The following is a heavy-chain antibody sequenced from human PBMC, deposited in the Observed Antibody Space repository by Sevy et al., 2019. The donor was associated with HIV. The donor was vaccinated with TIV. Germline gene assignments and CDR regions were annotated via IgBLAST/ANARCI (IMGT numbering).Heavy chain of an antibody. Sequence: GGSLRLSCAASGFTFSSYGMHWVRQAPGKGLEWEAVIWNDRSNKHYADSVKGRFTISRDNSKNTLYLQMNSLRAEDTAVYYCASLPNNYYDSGGFSGNDAFDIWGQGTMVTVSS. J-gene: IGHJ3*02. CDR1: GFTFSSYG. V-gene: IGHV3-33*01. D-gene: IGHD3-22*01. CDR3: ASLPNNYYDSGGFSGNDAFDI. CDR2: IWNDRSNK.